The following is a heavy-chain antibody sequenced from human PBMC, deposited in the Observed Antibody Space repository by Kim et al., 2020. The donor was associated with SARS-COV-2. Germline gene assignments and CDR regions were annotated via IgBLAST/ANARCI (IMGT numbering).Heavy chain of an antibody. V-gene: IGHV4-39*01. CDR2: IYYSGST. CDR3: ARHSRQLWLRGYYYGMDV. CDR1: GGSISSSSYY. J-gene: IGHJ6*02. D-gene: IGHD5-18*01. Sequence: SETLSLTCTVSGGSISSSSYYWGWIRQPPGKGLEWIGSIYYSGSTYYNPSLKSRVTISVDTSKNQFSLKLSSVTAADTAVYYCARHSRQLWLRGYYYGMDVWGQGTTVTVSS.